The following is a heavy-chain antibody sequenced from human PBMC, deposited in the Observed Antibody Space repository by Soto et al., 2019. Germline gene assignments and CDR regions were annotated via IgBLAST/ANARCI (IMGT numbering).Heavy chain of an antibody. D-gene: IGHD6-13*01. CDR3: ARGGAHSSSWYSGFNYYGMDV. CDR2: INPNSGGT. Sequence: GASVKVSCKASGYTFTGYYMHWVRQAPGQGLEWMGWINPNSGGTNYAQKFQGWVTMTRDTSISTAYMELSRLRSDDTAVYYCARGGAHSSSWYSGFNYYGMDVWGQGTTVTVSS. V-gene: IGHV1-2*04. J-gene: IGHJ6*02. CDR1: GYTFTGYY.